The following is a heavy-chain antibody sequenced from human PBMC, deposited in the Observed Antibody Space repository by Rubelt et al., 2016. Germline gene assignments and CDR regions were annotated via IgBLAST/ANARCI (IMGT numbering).Heavy chain of an antibody. Sequence: EVQLVESEGGLVKPGRSLRLSCTASGFTFGDYAMSWFRQAPGKGLEWVGFIRSKAYGGTTEYAASVKGRFTISRDDSKSIAYLQMNSLKTEDTAVYYCTSSDFWSGYPNSNFDYWGQGTLVTVSS. CDR2: IRSKAYGGTT. CDR3: TSSDFWSGYPNSNFDY. V-gene: IGHV3-49*05. J-gene: IGHJ4*02. CDR1: GFTFGDYA. D-gene: IGHD3-3*01.